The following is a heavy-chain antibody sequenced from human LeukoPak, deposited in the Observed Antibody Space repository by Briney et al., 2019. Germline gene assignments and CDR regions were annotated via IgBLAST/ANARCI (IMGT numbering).Heavy chain of an antibody. CDR2: ISSSSSYI. Sequence: GGSLRLSCAASGFNFSKYSMNWVRQAPGKGLEWVSYISSSSSYIYYADSVKGRFTISRDNAKNSLYLQMNSLRAEDTAVYYCAKVLEQLVPDYWGQGTLVTVSS. D-gene: IGHD6-6*01. J-gene: IGHJ4*02. V-gene: IGHV3-21*05. CDR3: AKVLEQLVPDY. CDR1: GFNFSKYS.